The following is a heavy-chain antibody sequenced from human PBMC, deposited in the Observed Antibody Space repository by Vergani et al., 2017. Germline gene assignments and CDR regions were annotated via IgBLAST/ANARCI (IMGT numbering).Heavy chain of an antibody. D-gene: IGHD3-9*01. Sequence: EVQLAESGGGLVQPGGSLRLSCAASGFSLSRFWMSWVRQAPEKGLEWVAHISPDGSATSYVDSVKGRFTISRDNAQNTLYLQMNSLRVEDTGVYYCARARCIETCYMSNWLDSWGQGTLVTVSS. J-gene: IGHJ5*01. V-gene: IGHV3-7*01. CDR2: ISPDGSAT. CDR1: GFSLSRFW. CDR3: ARARCIETCYMSNWLDS.